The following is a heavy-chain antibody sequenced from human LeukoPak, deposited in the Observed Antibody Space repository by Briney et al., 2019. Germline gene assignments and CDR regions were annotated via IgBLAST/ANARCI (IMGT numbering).Heavy chain of an antibody. Sequence: ASVKASCKASGYTFIVHYIHWVRQAPGQGLEWMGWVNPSSGGTNYAQKSQDRVTMTRDTSISTAYMELSSLRSDDTAVYYCARTRSGKPDFWGQGTLVTVSS. CDR2: VNPSSGGT. J-gene: IGHJ4*02. CDR1: GYTFIVHY. V-gene: IGHV1-2*02. D-gene: IGHD6-25*01. CDR3: ARTRSGKPDF.